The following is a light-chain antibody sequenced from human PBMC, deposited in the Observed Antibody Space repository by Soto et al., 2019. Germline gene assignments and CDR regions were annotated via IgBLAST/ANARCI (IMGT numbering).Light chain of an antibody. CDR2: AAS. CDR1: QGISTY. J-gene: IGKJ1*01. CDR3: QQSYSTTWT. V-gene: IGKV1-39*01. Sequence: PSSLSASVGGIVTITCRASQGISTYLNWYLQKPGKAPKLLIYAASSLQSGVPSRFSGSGSETDFTLTISSLQPEDFATYSCQQSYSTTWTFGQGTKVDIK.